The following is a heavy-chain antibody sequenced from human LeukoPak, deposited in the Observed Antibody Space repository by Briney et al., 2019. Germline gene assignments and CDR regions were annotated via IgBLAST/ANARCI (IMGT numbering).Heavy chain of an antibody. CDR2: ISLNDGST. CDR3: AKAMTSSTYYFDS. J-gene: IGHJ4*02. Sequence: GGSLKLSCAASGFTFRSYAMNWVRQAPGKGLEWVSVISLNDGSTYYADSVRGRFPISRDNSKNTLFLQMNGLRAEDTAIYYCAKAMTSSTYYFDSWGQGTLVTVSS. CDR1: GFTFRSYA. D-gene: IGHD3-9*01. V-gene: IGHV3-23*01.